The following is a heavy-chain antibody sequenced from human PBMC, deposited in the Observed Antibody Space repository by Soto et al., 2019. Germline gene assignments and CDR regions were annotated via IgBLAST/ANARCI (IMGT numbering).Heavy chain of an antibody. V-gene: IGHV1-18*01. J-gene: IGHJ5*02. D-gene: IGHD6-13*01. CDR2: VSAYNGNT. Sequence: ASVKVSCKASGYTFTSYGISWVRQAPGQGLEWMGWVSAYNGNTNYAQKLQGRVTMTTDTSTSTAYMELRSLRSDDTAVYYCARWCSSSGCVWFAPWGQGTLVTVSS. CDR3: ARWCSSSGCVWFAP. CDR1: GYTFTSYG.